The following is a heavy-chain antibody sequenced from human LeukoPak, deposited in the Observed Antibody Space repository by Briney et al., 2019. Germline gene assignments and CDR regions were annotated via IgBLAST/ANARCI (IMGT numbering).Heavy chain of an antibody. J-gene: IGHJ3*02. CDR1: GGTFSSYA. Sequence: SVKVSCTASGGTFSSYAISWVRQAPGQGLEWMGGIIPIFGTANYAQKFQGRVTITADESTSTAYMEPSSLRSEDTAVYYCAITSACDPDAFDIWGQGTMVTVSS. CDR3: AITSACDPDAFDI. V-gene: IGHV1-69*13. CDR2: IIPIFGTA. D-gene: IGHD1/OR15-1a*01.